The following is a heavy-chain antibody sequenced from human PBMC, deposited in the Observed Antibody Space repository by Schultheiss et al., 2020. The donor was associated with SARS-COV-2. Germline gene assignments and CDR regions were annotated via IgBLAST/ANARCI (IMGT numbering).Heavy chain of an antibody. D-gene: IGHD3-3*01. V-gene: IGHV4-59*05. J-gene: IGHJ5*02. Sequence: SETLSLTCTVSGGSISSYYWSWIRQPAGKGLEWIGSIYYSGSTYYNPSLKSRVTISVDTSKNQFSLKLSSVTAADTAVYYCARHAVEGGYDFCWFDPWGQGTLVTVSS. CDR1: GGSISSYY. CDR2: IYYSGST. CDR3: ARHAVEGGYDFCWFDP.